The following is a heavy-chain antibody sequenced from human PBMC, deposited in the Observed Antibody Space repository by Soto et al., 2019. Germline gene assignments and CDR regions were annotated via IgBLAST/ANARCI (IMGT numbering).Heavy chain of an antibody. V-gene: IGHV1-46*03. J-gene: IGHJ6*04. CDR1: GYTFTSYY. D-gene: IGHD3-16*01. CDR2: INPSGGST. CDR3: ARGRMITFGRSVKDV. Sequence: ASVKVSCKASGYTFTSYYMHWVRQAPGQGLEWVGIINPSGGSTSCAQKFQGRVTMTRDTSTSTVYMELSSLRSEDTAVYYCARGRMITFGRSVKDVWGKVTTVIVSS.